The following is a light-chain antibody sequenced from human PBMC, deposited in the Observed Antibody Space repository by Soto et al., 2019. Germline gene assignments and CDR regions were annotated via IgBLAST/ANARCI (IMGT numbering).Light chain of an antibody. CDR3: AAWDDSLNAHYV. CDR2: SNT. CDR1: SSNIGSNT. J-gene: IGLJ1*01. Sequence: QSVLTQPPSASGTPGQRVSISCSGSSSNIGSNTVNWYQQLPGTAPKLLIYSNTQRPSGVPDRFSGSKSGTSASLAISGLQSEDQADYYCAAWDDSLNAHYVFGTGTKLTVL. V-gene: IGLV1-44*01.